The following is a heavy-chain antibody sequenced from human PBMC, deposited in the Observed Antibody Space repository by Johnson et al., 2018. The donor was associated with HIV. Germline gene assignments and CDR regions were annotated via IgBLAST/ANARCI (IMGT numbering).Heavy chain of an antibody. D-gene: IGHD6-6*01. V-gene: IGHV3-7*01. CDR1: GFTFSTYW. J-gene: IGHJ3*02. Sequence: VQLVESGGGVVHPGGSLRLSCAASGFTFSTYWMSWVRQAPGKGLEWVANIKQDGSEKYYVDSVKGRFTISRDNAKNSLYLQMNSLRAEDTAVYYCARALLIAARPVGAFDIWGQGTLVTVSS. CDR2: IKQDGSEK. CDR3: ARALLIAARPVGAFDI.